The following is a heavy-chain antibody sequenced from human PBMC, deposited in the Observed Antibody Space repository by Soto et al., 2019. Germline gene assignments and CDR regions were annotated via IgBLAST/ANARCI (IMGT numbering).Heavy chain of an antibody. D-gene: IGHD6-13*01. CDR2: IRQSGDRS. CDR3: AKDQGSSWYEIDY. Sequence: GGSLRLSCAASGFIFSNFAMYWVRRAPGKGLEWVSSIRQSGDRSSYADSAKGRFTISRDNSKNTLYLQMNSLRAEDTAVYYCAKDQGSSWYEIDYWGQGTLVTVSS. CDR1: GFIFSNFA. J-gene: IGHJ4*02. V-gene: IGHV3-23*01.